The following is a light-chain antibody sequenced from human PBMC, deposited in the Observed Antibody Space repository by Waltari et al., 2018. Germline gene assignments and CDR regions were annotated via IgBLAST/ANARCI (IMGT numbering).Light chain of an antibody. Sequence: ILLTQSPVILSVSPGGRATLSCRASQSISNNLAWYQQKPGQAPRLLIYDASNRATSIPARFSGSGSGTDFTLTIASLEPEDLAVYYCQHRYNWPRTFGQGTKVEIK. CDR2: DAS. J-gene: IGKJ1*01. CDR1: QSISNN. CDR3: QHRYNWPRT. V-gene: IGKV3-11*01.